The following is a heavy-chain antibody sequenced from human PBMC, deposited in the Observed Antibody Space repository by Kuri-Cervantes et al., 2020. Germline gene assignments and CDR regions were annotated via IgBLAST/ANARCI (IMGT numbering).Heavy chain of an antibody. CDR2: INPNSGGT. CDR1: GYTFTGYY. V-gene: IGHV1-2*02. Sequence: ASVKVSCKASGYTFTGYYMHWVRQAPGQGLEWMGWINPNSGGTNYAQKFQGRVTMTRDTSTSTVYMELSSLRSEDTAVYYCARSGFYDFWSGLDQFDYWGQGTLVTVSS. CDR3: ARSGFYDFWSGLDQFDY. J-gene: IGHJ4*02. D-gene: IGHD3-3*01.